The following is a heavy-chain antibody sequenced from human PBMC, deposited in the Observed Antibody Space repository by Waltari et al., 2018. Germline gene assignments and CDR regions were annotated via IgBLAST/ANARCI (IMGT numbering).Heavy chain of an antibody. CDR2: IYSGGRT. J-gene: IGHJ4*01. CDR1: GFNTNYNY. Sequence: EVQLVESVGGLIQPGGSLRLSCAASGFNTNYNYMTWVRQAPGKGLEWVSVIYSGGRTDYPLSMKGRGTISRDTYKNLVFLEMKSLRAEDTAVYYCARGETAVLDYWGHGTLVTVSS. D-gene: IGHD6-6*01. CDR3: ARGETAVLDY. V-gene: IGHV3-53*01.